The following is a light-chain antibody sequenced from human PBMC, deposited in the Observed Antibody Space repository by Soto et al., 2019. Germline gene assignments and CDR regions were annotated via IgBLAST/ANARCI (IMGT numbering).Light chain of an antibody. Sequence: VLTQSRVTLSLSPGERATLSCRASQSVNAYLAWYQQKPGQAPRLLIYDASVRATGIPARFSGSGSGTDFTLTISSLEPEDSAVYYCQQHLGRHTFGQGTKVDI. CDR2: DAS. J-gene: IGKJ1*01. V-gene: IGKV3-11*01. CDR1: QSVNAY. CDR3: QQHLGRHT.